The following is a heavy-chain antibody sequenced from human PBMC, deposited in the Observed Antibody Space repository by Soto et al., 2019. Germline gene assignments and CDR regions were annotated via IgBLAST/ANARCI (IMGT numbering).Heavy chain of an antibody. J-gene: IGHJ5*02. CDR1: EFTFSNYA. D-gene: IGHD2-2*01. V-gene: IGHV3-30-3*01. Sequence: QVQLVESGGGVVQPGRSLRLSCAASEFTFSNYAMHWVRQPPGKGLEWVALITYDGSNKYYADSVKGRFTISRDNSKNTVYLQMNSLNAEDTAVYYCARGGYCSSASCYEWFVPWGQGTLVTVSS. CDR2: ITYDGSNK. CDR3: ARGGYCSSASCYEWFVP.